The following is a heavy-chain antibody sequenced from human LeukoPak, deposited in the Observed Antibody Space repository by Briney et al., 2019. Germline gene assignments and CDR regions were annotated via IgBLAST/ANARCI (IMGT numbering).Heavy chain of an antibody. CDR3: ARDYGDIPPDWYYDL. D-gene: IGHD4-17*01. Sequence: SETLSLTCIVSGGPISSSFWSWIRQSPGKGLEWIGYIYYTGSTTYNPSLKSRVTISVDTSKNQFSLKLRSVTAADTAVYYCARDYGDIPPDWYYDLWGRGTLVTVSS. J-gene: IGHJ2*01. V-gene: IGHV4-59*01. CDR1: GGPISSSF. CDR2: IYYTGST.